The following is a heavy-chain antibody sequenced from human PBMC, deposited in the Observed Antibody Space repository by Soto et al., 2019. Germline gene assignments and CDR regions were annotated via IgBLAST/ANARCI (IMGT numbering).Heavy chain of an antibody. D-gene: IGHD2-2*02. V-gene: IGHV5-51*01. Sequence: GESLKISCKGSGYSFTSYWIGWVRQMPGKGLEWMGIIYPGDSDTRYSPSFQGQVTISADKSISTAYLQWSSLKASDTAMYYCARNLPGYCSSTSCHTMDVWAKRTTVTVSS. CDR1: GYSFTSYW. CDR3: ARNLPGYCSSTSCHTMDV. J-gene: IGHJ6*03. CDR2: IYPGDSDT.